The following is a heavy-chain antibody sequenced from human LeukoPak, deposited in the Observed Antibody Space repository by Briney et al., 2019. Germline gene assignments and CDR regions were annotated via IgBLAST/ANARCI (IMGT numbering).Heavy chain of an antibody. V-gene: IGHV3-30*18. CDR1: GFTFSSYG. J-gene: IGHJ6*02. D-gene: IGHD3-10*01. CDR3: AKDQEKPSGYGSGSYPHYYYYYGMDV. CDR2: ISYDGSNK. Sequence: GGSLRLSCAASGFTFSSYGMHWVRQAPGKGLEWVAVISYDGSNKYYADSVKGRFTISRDNSKNKPYLQMNGLRAEDTAVYYCAKDQEKPSGYGSGSYPHYYYYYGMDVWGQGTTVTVSS.